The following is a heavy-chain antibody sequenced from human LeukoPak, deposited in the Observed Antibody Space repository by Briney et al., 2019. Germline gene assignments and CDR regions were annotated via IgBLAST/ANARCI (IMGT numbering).Heavy chain of an antibody. CDR3: ARGVVIAPQTFDY. Sequence: SETLSLTCTVSGESISGFYWTWIRQLPGKGLEWIGYIYYSGSTNYNPSLKSRVTISVDTSKNQFSLKLSSVTAADTAVYYCARGVVIAPQTFDYWGQGTLVTVSS. V-gene: IGHV4-59*01. J-gene: IGHJ4*02. CDR2: IYYSGST. CDR1: GESISGFY. D-gene: IGHD2-21*01.